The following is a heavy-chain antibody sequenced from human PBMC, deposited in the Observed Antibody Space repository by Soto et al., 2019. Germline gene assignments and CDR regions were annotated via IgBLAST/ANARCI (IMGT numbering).Heavy chain of an antibody. Sequence: GGSLRLSCAASGFTFSSYAMHWVRQAPGKGLEWVAVISYDGSNKYYADSVKGRFTISRDNSKNTLYLQMNSLRAEDTAVYYCARSGYSYGLFSFVFDPWGQGT. V-gene: IGHV3-30-3*01. CDR3: ARSGYSYGLFSFVFDP. J-gene: IGHJ5*02. CDR1: GFTFSSYA. CDR2: ISYDGSNK. D-gene: IGHD5-18*01.